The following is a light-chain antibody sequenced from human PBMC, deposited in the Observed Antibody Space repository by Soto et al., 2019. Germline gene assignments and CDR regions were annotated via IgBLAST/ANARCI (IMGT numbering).Light chain of an antibody. CDR3: QQYGSSGT. J-gene: IGKJ1*01. CDR2: GAS. CDR1: QNVRSNY. Sequence: EIVLTQSPGTLSLSPGERVTLSCRASQNVRSNYLAWYQQKPGQAPRLLIYGASTRASGIPERFSGSGSGTDFTLTISRLEPEDFAVYYCQQYGSSGTFGQGTKVDIK. V-gene: IGKV3-20*01.